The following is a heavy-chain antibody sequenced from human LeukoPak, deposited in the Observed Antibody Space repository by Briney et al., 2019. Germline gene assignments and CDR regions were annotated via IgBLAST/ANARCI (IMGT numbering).Heavy chain of an antibody. CDR3: ARGFQQMATITGFNL. V-gene: IGHV4-59*01. D-gene: IGHD5-24*01. CDR2: IYYSGST. CDR1: GGSISSYY. Sequence: SETLSLTCTVSGGSISSYYWSWIRQPPGKGLEWIGYIYYSGSTNYNPSLKSRVTISVDTSKNQFSLKLSSVTAADTAVYYCARGFQQMATITGFNLWGQGILVTVSS. J-gene: IGHJ5*02.